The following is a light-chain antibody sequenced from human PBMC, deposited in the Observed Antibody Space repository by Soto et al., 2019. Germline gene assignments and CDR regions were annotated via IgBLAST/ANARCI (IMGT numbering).Light chain of an antibody. CDR2: EVS. CDR3: SSYTTSSTRV. V-gene: IGLV2-14*01. Sequence: QSALTQPASVSGSPGQSITISCTGTSNDVGGYNYVSWHQHHPGKAPKLMIYEVSNRPSGVSNRFSGSKSGNTASLTISGLQAEDEADYYCSSYTTSSTRVFGGGTKLTVL. J-gene: IGLJ3*02. CDR1: SNDVGGYNY.